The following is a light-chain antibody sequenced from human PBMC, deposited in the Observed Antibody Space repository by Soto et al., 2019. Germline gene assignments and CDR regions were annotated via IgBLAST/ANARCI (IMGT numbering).Light chain of an antibody. CDR2: DVS. J-gene: IGLJ1*01. V-gene: IGLV2-11*01. Sequence: QSALTQPRSVSGSPGQSVTISCTGTSSDVGGYNYVSWYQQHPGKAPKLMIYDVSKRPSGVPDRFSGSKYGNTASLTISEIQAEDEADYYCCSYAGSYTHVFGTGTKLTVL. CDR1: SSDVGGYNY. CDR3: CSYAGSYTHV.